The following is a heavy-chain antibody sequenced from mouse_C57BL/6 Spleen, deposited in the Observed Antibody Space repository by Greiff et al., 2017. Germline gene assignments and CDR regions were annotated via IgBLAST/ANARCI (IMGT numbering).Heavy chain of an antibody. V-gene: IGHV1-50*01. CDR1: GYNFTSYW. Sequence: VQLQQPGAELVKPGASVKLSCKASGYNFTSYWMQWVKQRPGQGLEWIGEIDPSDSYTNYNQKFKGKATLTVDTSSSTAYMQHSILTSDDSSVYYCARSITTGGYWGQGTTLTVAS. J-gene: IGHJ2*01. CDR2: IDPSDSYT. CDR3: ARSITTGGY. D-gene: IGHD1-2*01.